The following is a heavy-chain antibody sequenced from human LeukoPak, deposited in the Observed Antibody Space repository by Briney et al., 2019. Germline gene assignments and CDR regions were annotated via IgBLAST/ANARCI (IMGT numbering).Heavy chain of an antibody. CDR3: ANGRSGSYYKDY. D-gene: IGHD3-10*01. CDR1: GSTFSSYG. V-gene: IGHV3-30*02. CDR2: IRYDGSNK. Sequence: PGGSLRLSCAASGSTFSSYGMHWVRQAPGKGLEWVAFIRYDGSNKYYADSVKGRFTISRDNSKNTLYLQMNSLRAEDTAVYYCANGRSGSYYKDYWGQGTLVTVSS. J-gene: IGHJ4*02.